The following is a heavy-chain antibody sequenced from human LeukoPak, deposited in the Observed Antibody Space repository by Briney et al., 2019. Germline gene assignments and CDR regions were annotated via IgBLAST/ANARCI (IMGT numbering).Heavy chain of an antibody. D-gene: IGHD2-2*01. J-gene: IGHJ4*02. CDR3: ARESEGGTGTSCPDY. CDR1: GFTVSSNS. CDR2: IYSGDST. Sequence: GGSLRLSCAASGFTVSSNSMSWVRQAPGKGLEWVSVIYSGDSTFYADSMKGRFTISRDNSKSTLYLQVNSLRVEDTALYYCARESEGGTGTSCPDYWGQGTLVTVSS. V-gene: IGHV3-53*01.